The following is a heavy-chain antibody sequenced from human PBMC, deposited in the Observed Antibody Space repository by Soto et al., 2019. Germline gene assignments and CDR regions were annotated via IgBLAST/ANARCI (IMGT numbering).Heavy chain of an antibody. CDR3: ARGHLYYDFWSGYPPLGMDV. J-gene: IGHJ6*02. CDR2: IYYSGST. Sequence: PSETLSLTCTVSGGSVSSGSYYWSWIRQPPGNGLEWIGYIYYSGSTNYNPSLKSRVTISVDTSKHQLSLKLSSVTAADTAVYYCARGHLYYDFWSGYPPLGMDVWGQGTTVTVSS. V-gene: IGHV4-61*01. CDR1: GGSVSSGSYY. D-gene: IGHD3-3*01.